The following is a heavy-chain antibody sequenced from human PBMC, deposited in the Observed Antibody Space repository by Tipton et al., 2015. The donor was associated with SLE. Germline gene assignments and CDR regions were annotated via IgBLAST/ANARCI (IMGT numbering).Heavy chain of an antibody. CDR2: INHSGST. J-gene: IGHJ5*02. CDR3: ASKGQLVTSTDWFDP. D-gene: IGHD6-6*01. Sequence: TLSLTCAAYGGSFSGYYWSWIRQPPGKGLEWIGEINHSGSTNYNPSLKSRVTISVDTSKNQFSLNLNSVTAADTAVYYCASKGQLVTSTDWFDPWGQGTLVTVSS. V-gene: IGHV4-34*01. CDR1: GGSFSGYY.